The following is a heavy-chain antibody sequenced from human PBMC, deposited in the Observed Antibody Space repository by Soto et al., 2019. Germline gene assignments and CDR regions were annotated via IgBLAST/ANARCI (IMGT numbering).Heavy chain of an antibody. Sequence: QVQLQESGPGLVKPSETLSLTCTVSGGSISSYYWSWIRQPPGKGLEWIGYIYYSGSTNYNPSLKSRVTISVDTSKNQFSLKLSSVTAADTAVYYCARHLNGDPYYFDYWGQGTLVTVSS. J-gene: IGHJ4*02. D-gene: IGHD4-17*01. CDR3: ARHLNGDPYYFDY. CDR1: GGSISSYY. V-gene: IGHV4-59*08. CDR2: IYYSGST.